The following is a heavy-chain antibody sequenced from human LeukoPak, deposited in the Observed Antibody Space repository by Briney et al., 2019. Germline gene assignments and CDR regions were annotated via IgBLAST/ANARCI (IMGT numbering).Heavy chain of an antibody. J-gene: IGHJ6*02. CDR1: GGTFSSYA. CDR3: ARDLHISDYGMDV. V-gene: IGHV1-69*13. CDR2: IIPIFGTA. Sequence: ASVKVSCKASGGTFSSYAISWVRQAPGQGLEWMGGIIPIFGTANYAQKFQGRVTTTADESTSTAYMELSSLRSEDTAVYYCARDLHISDYGMDVWGQGTTVTVSS.